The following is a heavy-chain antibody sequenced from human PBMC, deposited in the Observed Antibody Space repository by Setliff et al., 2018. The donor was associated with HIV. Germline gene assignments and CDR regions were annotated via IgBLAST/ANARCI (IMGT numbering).Heavy chain of an antibody. CDR3: ARDYLHVFDI. CDR1: GYTFTDYY. V-gene: IGHV1-2*02. J-gene: IGHJ3*02. CDR2: INSASGGT. Sequence: GASVKVSCKASGYTFTDYYIHWVRQAPGQGLEWVGWINSASGGTNYAQNFQGRVTVTRDTSINTAYVELNSLKSDDTAVYYCARDYLHVFDIWGQGTMVTVSS.